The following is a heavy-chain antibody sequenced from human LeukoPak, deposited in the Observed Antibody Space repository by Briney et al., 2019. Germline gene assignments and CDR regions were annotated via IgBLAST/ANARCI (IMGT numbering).Heavy chain of an antibody. CDR2: INHSGST. Sequence: SETLSLTCAVYGGSFSGYYWSWIRQPPGKGLDWIGEINHSGSTNYNPSLKSRVTISVDTSKNQFSLKLSSVTAADTAVYYCARPYCSSTSCYGVTDVWGKGTTVTVSS. CDR3: ARPYCSSTSCYGVTDV. CDR1: GGSFSGYY. J-gene: IGHJ6*04. V-gene: IGHV4-34*01. D-gene: IGHD2-2*01.